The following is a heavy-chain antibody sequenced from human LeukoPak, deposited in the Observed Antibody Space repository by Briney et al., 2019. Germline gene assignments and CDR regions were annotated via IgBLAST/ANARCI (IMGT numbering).Heavy chain of an antibody. CDR3: ARVLKRVGATTINWFDP. J-gene: IGHJ5*02. D-gene: IGHD1-26*01. Sequence: ASVKVSCKASGYTFTGYYMHWVRQAPGQGLEWMGWINPNSGGTNYAQKFQGRVTMTRDTSISTAHMELSRLRSDDTAVYYCARVLKRVGATTINWFDPWGQGTLVTVSS. V-gene: IGHV1-2*02. CDR1: GYTFTGYY. CDR2: INPNSGGT.